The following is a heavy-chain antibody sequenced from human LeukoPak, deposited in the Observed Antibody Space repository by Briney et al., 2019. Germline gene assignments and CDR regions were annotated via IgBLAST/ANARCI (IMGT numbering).Heavy chain of an antibody. CDR1: GGTFSSYA. CDR2: IIPIFGTA. J-gene: IGHJ6*03. Sequence: SVKVSCKASGGTFSSYAISWVRQAPGQGLEWMGRIIPIFGTANYAHKFQGRVTITTAESTITAYMELSSLRSEDTAVYYCARDSVGATRGYYYYYYMDVWGKGTTVTVSS. D-gene: IGHD1-26*01. V-gene: IGHV1-69*05. CDR3: ARDSVGATRGYYYYYYMDV.